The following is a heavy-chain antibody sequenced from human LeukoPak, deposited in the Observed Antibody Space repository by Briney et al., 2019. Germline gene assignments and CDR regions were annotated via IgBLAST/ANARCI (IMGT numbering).Heavy chain of an antibody. J-gene: IGHJ5*02. CDR3: AKDKREYSSSFRGRWFDP. Sequence: PGGSLRLSCAASGFTFDDYAMHWVRHAPGKGLEWVSGISWNSGSIGYADSVKGRFTISRDNAKNSLYLQMNSLRAEDTALYYCAKDKREYSSSFRGRWFDPWGQGTLVTVSS. CDR1: GFTFDDYA. D-gene: IGHD6-13*01. CDR2: ISWNSGSI. V-gene: IGHV3-9*01.